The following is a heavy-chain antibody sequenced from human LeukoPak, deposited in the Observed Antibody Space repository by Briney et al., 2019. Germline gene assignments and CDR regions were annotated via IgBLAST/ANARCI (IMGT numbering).Heavy chain of an antibody. CDR3: ARRYIGSPFDY. CDR1: GYTFTSYY. V-gene: IGHV1-2*06. J-gene: IGHJ4*02. Sequence: ASVKVSCKASGYTFTSYYMNWVRQAPGQGLEWMGRINPNSGGTNYAQKFQGRVTMTRDTSISTAYMEMSRLRSDDTAVYYCARRYIGSPFDYWGQGTLVTVSS. D-gene: IGHD1-26*01. CDR2: INPNSGGT.